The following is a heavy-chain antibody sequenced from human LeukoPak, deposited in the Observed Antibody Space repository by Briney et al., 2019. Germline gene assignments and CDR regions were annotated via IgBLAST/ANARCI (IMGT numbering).Heavy chain of an antibody. CDR3: ARESPYSSSWFDS. Sequence: ASVKVSCKASGYTFTSYFIHWVRQAPGQGLEWMGWVNPNSGDTKYAQKFQGRVTMTRDPSTSTVYMGLNSLRSDDTALYYCARESPYSSSWFDSWGQGTLVTVSS. CDR2: VNPNSGDT. CDR1: GYTFTSYF. D-gene: IGHD6-13*01. V-gene: IGHV1-2*02. J-gene: IGHJ5*02.